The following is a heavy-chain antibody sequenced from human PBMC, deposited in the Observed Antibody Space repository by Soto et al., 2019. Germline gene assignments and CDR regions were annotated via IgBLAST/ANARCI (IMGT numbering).Heavy chain of an antibody. CDR1: GFSFSSHW. V-gene: IGHV3-74*01. D-gene: IGHD6-19*01. CDR3: VRSSGWPDY. J-gene: IGHJ4*02. CDR2: INSDGSST. Sequence: GGSLRLSCAASGFSFSSHWMHWVRQAPGKGLVWVSRINSDGSSTVYADSVKGRFTISRDDAKNTMYLQMNSLRVEDTAVYYCVRSSGWPDYWGQGTLVTVSS.